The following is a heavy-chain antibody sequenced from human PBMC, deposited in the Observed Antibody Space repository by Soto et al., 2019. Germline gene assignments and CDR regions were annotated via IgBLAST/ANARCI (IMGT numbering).Heavy chain of an antibody. CDR3: ASGRGGSFYSGMDV. J-gene: IGHJ6*02. CDR1: GFTFSSYA. CDR2: ISGSGDRT. V-gene: IGHV3-23*01. D-gene: IGHD1-26*01. Sequence: EVQLLESGGGLVQPGGSLRLSCAASGFTFSSYAITWVRQAPGKGLEWVSVISGSGDRTYYADSVKGRFTTSRDNSKNTLNLQMHGLRAEDTDVYYCASGRGGSFYSGMDVWGQGATVTVSS.